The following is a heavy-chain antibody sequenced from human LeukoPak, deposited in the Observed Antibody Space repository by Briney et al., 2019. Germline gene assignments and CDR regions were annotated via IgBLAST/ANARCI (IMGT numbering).Heavy chain of an antibody. J-gene: IGHJ6*03. CDR3: ARGPEKTDFDIFTGWGGGPYYYYYMDV. CDR1: GYTFIGYY. V-gene: IGHV1-2*02. CDR2: INPNRGVT. D-gene: IGHD3-9*01. Sequence: ASVKGSCKASGYTFIGYYMHWVRQAPGQGLEWMGWINPNRGVTNYAQKFQGRVTMTRDTPIRTAYMELSRLRADDTPVYYTARGPEKTDFDIFTGWGGGPYYYYYMDVWGKGTTVTVSS.